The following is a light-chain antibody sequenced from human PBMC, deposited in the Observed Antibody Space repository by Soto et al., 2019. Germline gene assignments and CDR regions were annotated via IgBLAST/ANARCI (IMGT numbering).Light chain of an antibody. V-gene: IGKV1-9*01. J-gene: IGKJ4*02. Sequence: DIQLTQSPASLSASVGDRVTITCRASQGISSYLAWYQQKPGKAPKLLIYLASTLQSGVPSRFSGSGSGTDFSLTIGSLQPEDVATYYCQYLNSFPLRFGGGTKVEIK. CDR1: QGISSY. CDR2: LAS. CDR3: QYLNSFPLR.